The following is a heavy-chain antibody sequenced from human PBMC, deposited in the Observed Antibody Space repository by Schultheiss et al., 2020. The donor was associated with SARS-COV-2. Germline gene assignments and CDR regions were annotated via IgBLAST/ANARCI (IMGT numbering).Heavy chain of an antibody. Sequence: GSLRLSCTVSGGSISSSSYYWGWIRQPPGKGLEWIGSIYYSGSTYYNPSLKSRVTISVDTSKNQFSLKLSSVTAADTAVYYCARQTDTAMDFDYWGQGTLVTVSS. CDR1: GGSISSSSYY. J-gene: IGHJ4*02. CDR2: IYYSGST. V-gene: IGHV4-39*01. D-gene: IGHD5-18*01. CDR3: ARQTDTAMDFDY.